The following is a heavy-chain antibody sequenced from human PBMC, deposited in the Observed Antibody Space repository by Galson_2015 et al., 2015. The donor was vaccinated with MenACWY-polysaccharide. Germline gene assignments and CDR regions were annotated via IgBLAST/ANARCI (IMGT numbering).Heavy chain of an antibody. V-gene: IGHV5-51*03. Sequence: QSGAEVKKPGESLKVSCKGSGYSFPNYWIGWVRQMPGKGLEWMGIIYPGDSDIKYSPSFQGQVTISADKSISTAYLQWSSLKASDTAIYYCTRWLRTGTSSYFYNGMDVWGQGTTVIVSS. CDR3: TRWLRTGTSSYFYNGMDV. D-gene: IGHD1-1*01. J-gene: IGHJ6*02. CDR1: GYSFPNYW. CDR2: IYPGDSDI.